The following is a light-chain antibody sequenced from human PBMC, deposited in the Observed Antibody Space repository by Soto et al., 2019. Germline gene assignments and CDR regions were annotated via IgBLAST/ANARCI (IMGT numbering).Light chain of an antibody. CDR1: QSLRSC. CDR3: QQYNIWPQT. J-gene: IGKJ1*01. CDR2: GAS. Sequence: GMNLSPAALSVSKKERVTLSCRASQSLRSCLAWYQQKPGQAPRLLIYGASTRATGIPARFSGSGSGTDFTLTISSLQSEDFAVYFCQQYNIWPQTFGQGTKVDIK. V-gene: IGKV3-15*01.